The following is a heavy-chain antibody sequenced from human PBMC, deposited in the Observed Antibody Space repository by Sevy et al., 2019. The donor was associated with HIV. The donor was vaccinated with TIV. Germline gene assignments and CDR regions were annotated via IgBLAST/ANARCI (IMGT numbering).Heavy chain of an antibody. Sequence: GGSLRLSCAASGFTFSDYYMSWIRQAPGKVLEWVSYISSSGSTIYYADSVKGRFTISRDNAKNSLYLQMNSLRAEDTAVYYCARDWRSGYDPSYGMDVWGQGTTVTVSS. J-gene: IGHJ6*02. CDR1: GFTFSDYY. D-gene: IGHD5-12*01. V-gene: IGHV3-11*01. CDR3: ARDWRSGYDPSYGMDV. CDR2: ISSSGSTI.